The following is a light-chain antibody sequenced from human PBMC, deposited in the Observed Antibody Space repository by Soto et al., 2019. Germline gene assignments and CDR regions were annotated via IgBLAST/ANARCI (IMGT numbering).Light chain of an antibody. CDR3: QQYNTWPSIT. J-gene: IGKJ5*01. V-gene: IGKV1-17*01. CDR2: EAS. CDR1: QGIRSE. Sequence: IQMTQSPSSLSASVGDRVTITCRASQGIRSELGWYQQKPGKAPKLMIYEASTLQSGVPSRFSGSGSGTEFTLTISSLQSEDFAVYYCQQYNTWPSITFGQGTRLEIK.